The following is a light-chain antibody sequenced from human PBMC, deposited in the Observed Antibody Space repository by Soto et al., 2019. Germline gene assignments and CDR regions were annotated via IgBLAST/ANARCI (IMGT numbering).Light chain of an antibody. V-gene: IGKV3-20*01. J-gene: IGKJ4*01. CDR1: QSISSNY. Sequence: EIVLAQFPGTLSLSPGETVTLSCRASQSISSNYVAWFQHKPGQAPRLLIYGASSRAPGIPERFSGSGSGTDFSLTINRLEPEDSAVFYCQQYGYPQLTFGGGTKVDIK. CDR2: GAS. CDR3: QQYGYPQLT.